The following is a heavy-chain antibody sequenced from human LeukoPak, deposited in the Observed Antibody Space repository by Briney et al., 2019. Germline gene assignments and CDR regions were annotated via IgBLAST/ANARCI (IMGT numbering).Heavy chain of an antibody. J-gene: IGHJ4*02. V-gene: IGHV1-69*04. D-gene: IGHD4-23*01. CDR1: GGTFSSYA. CDR2: IIPILGIA. CDR3: ARDSSDYGGNPYSRY. Sequence: SVKVSCKASGGTFSSYAISWVRQAPGQGLEWMGRIIPILGIANYAQKFQGRVTITADKSTSTAYMELSSLRSEVTAVYYCARDSSDYGGNPYSRYWGQGTLVTVSS.